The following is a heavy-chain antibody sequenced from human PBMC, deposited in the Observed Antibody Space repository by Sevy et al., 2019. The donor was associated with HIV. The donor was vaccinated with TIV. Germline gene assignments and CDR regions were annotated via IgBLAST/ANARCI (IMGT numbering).Heavy chain of an antibody. CDR1: GFTFSSYW. CDR2: IKRDGTEK. CDR3: ARDCSSSSCLWGMDV. V-gene: IGHV3-7*03. D-gene: IGHD2-2*01. Sequence: GGSLRLSCAASGFTFSSYWMSWVRQAPGKGLEWVAHIKRDGTEKYYVDSVKGRFTISRDNAKNSLYLQMNSLRAEDTAVYYCARDCSSSSCLWGMDVWGQGTTVTVSS. J-gene: IGHJ6*02.